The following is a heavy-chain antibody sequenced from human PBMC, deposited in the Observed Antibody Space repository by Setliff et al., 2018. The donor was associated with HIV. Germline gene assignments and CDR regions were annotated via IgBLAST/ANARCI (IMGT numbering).Heavy chain of an antibody. CDR1: GYSISSGYY. J-gene: IGHJ5*02. CDR2: IYLSGST. CDR3: ARTSIRSGWGRNNWFDP. Sequence: LPLTCTVSGYSISSGYYWGWIRQTPGKGLEWIGSIYLSGSTYYNPSLKSRVTISLDTSKNQFSLKLSSVTAADTAVYYCARTSIRSGWGRNNWFDPWGQGTLVTVSS. V-gene: IGHV4-38-2*02. D-gene: IGHD6-19*01.